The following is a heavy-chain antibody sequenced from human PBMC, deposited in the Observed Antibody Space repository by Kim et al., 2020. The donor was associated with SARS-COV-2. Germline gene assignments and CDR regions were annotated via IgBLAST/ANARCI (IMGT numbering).Heavy chain of an antibody. Sequence: SETLSLTCTVSGGSISSGGYYWSWIRQHPGKGLEWIGYIYYSGSTYYNPSLKSRVTISVDTSKNQFSLKLSSVPAADAAVYYCARDQSPNTAMEDWGQGTLVTVSS. CDR2: IYYSGST. J-gene: IGHJ4*02. CDR1: GGSISSGGYY. CDR3: ARDQSPNTAMED. V-gene: IGHV4-31*03. D-gene: IGHD5-18*01.